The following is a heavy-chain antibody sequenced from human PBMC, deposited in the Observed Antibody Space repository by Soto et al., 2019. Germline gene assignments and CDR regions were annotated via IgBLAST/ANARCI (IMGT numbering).Heavy chain of an antibody. J-gene: IGHJ4*01. CDR2: ISAYNGNI. V-gene: IGHV1-18*01. CDR3: TRENAAAASPTLDY. D-gene: IGHD6-13*01. Sequence: QVPLVQSGAEVKKPGASVKVSCKASGYMFNTYGITWVRQAPGQGLEWMGWISAYNGNIDYAQNLQGRVTMTADTSTNVAYMELRSLRSDDTAVYYCTRENAAAASPTLDYWGHGTLVTVSS. CDR1: GYMFNTYG.